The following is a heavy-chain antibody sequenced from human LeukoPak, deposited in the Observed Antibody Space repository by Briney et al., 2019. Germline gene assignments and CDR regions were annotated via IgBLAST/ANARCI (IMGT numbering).Heavy chain of an antibody. V-gene: IGHV4-59*12. CDR2: IYYSGST. CDR1: GGSISSYY. Sequence: SETLSLTCTVSGGSISSYYWSWIRQPPGKGLEWIGNIYYSGSTNYNPSLKSRVTISVDTSKNQFSLKLSSVTAADTAVYYCASGWLSPRMENKYYFDYWGQGTLVTVSS. J-gene: IGHJ4*02. D-gene: IGHD6-19*01. CDR3: ASGWLSPRMENKYYFDY.